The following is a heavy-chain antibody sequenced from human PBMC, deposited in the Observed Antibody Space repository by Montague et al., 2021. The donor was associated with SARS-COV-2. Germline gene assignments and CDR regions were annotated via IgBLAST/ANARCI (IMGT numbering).Heavy chain of an antibody. Sequence: SETLSLTCTVSGFSIGSGDYWGWIRQPPGKGLEWIGSICHSGTTYYNPSLQSRLTMSIDTSTNQFSLRLTSVTAADTAVFFCVREKAGGLRNVFDIWAKGQRSPSLQ. CDR2: ICHSGTT. J-gene: IGHJ3*02. CDR1: GFSIGSGDY. V-gene: IGHV4-38-2*02. CDR3: VREKAGGLRNVFDI.